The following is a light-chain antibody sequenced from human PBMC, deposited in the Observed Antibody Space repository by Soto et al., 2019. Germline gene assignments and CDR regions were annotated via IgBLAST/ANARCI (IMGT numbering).Light chain of an antibody. CDR2: GVN. V-gene: IGLV2-8*01. Sequence: QSALTQPPSASGSLGQSVTISCTGTSSDVGGYNYVSWYQQHPGKAPKVMIYGVNKRPSGVPDRFSGSKSGNTASLTVSGLQAEDEADYYCSSYAGSNNWVFGGGTKLTVL. CDR3: SSYAGSNNWV. J-gene: IGLJ3*02. CDR1: SSDVGGYNY.